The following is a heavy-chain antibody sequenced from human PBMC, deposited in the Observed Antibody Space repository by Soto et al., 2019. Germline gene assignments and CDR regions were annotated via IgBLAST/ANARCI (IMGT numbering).Heavy chain of an antibody. CDR1: GFTFSSYG. CDR2: IWYDGSNK. J-gene: IGHJ4*02. Sequence: GGSLRLSCAASGFTFSSYGMHWVRQAPGKGLERVAVIWYDGSNKYYADSVKGRFTISRDNSKNTLYLQMNSLRAEDTAVYYCARDSKPSVLRYFDWLLGPLAYWGQGTLVTVSS. V-gene: IGHV3-33*01. D-gene: IGHD3-9*01. CDR3: ARDSKPSVLRYFDWLLGPLAY.